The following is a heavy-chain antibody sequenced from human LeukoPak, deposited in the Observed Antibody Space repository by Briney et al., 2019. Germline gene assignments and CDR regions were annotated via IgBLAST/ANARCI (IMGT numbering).Heavy chain of an antibody. Sequence: PGGSLRLSCAASGFXVSTNYLSWVRXAPGKXLEWVSVIYAGGAAYYADYVKGRFTISRDTSNNTLILQMHSLGVEDTAVYYCARSTSYHFDSWGQGTLVTVSS. D-gene: IGHD2-2*01. CDR1: GFXVSTNY. CDR2: IYAGGAA. CDR3: ARSTSYHFDS. J-gene: IGHJ4*02. V-gene: IGHV3-53*01.